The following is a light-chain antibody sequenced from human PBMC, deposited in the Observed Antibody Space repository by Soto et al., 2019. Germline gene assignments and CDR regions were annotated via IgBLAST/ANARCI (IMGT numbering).Light chain of an antibody. J-gene: IGLJ2*01. CDR3: CSYAGSFDVV. CDR1: SSDVGGYNY. V-gene: IGLV2-11*01. CDR2: DVT. Sequence: QSVLTQPRSVSGSPGQSVTISCTGTSSDVGGYNYVSWYQHHPGKAPKLIIYDVTKRPSGVPDRFSGSKSGNTASLTISGLQAEDEADYYCCSYAGSFDVVFGGGTQLTVL.